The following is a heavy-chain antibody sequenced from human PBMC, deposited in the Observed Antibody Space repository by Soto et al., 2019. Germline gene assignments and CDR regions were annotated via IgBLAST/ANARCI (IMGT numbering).Heavy chain of an antibody. V-gene: IGHV3-21*06. CDR3: ARKFNSDMSGYDYFDY. J-gene: IGHJ4*02. D-gene: IGHD3-22*01. Sequence: EGQLVESGGGLVEPGGSLRLSCAASGFIFSSSDMTWVRQAPGKGLEYVSSINYNGVYSFYAEAAKGRFVIYRDNVKNSLFMQMNSLTAEDTGVYFCARKFNSDMSGYDYFDYWGQGTLVIVSS. CDR2: INYNGVYS. CDR1: GFIFSSSD.